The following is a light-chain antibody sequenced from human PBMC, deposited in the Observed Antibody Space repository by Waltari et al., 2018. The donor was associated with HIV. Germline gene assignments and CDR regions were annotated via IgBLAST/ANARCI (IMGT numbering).Light chain of an antibody. Sequence: YVLTHPPSVSVAPGQAAWISCRGGGIGSNCVHWDQQKRGQAPVLVRYDASDRPSGVPGEFASCSFGKTATLGFTRVEAGDEGDYYCQVVGMGSDPSVVFGGGPKLTVL. CDR2: DAS. CDR1: GIGSNC. J-gene: IGLJ2*01. V-gene: IGLV3-21*02. CDR3: QVVGMGSDPSVV.